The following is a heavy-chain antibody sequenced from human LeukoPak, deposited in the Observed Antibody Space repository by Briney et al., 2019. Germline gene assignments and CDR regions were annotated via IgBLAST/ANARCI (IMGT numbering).Heavy chain of an antibody. D-gene: IGHD7-27*01. J-gene: IGHJ4*02. CDR3: ARDLGPWAPLYYFDY. CDR2: IWYDGSNK. Sequence: GGSLRLSCAASGFTFSSYGMHWVRQAPGKGLEWVAVIWYDGSNKYYADSVKGRSTISRDNSKNTLYLQMNSLRAEDTAVYYCARDLGPWAPLYYFDYWGQGTLVTVSS. CDR1: GFTFSSYG. V-gene: IGHV3-33*01.